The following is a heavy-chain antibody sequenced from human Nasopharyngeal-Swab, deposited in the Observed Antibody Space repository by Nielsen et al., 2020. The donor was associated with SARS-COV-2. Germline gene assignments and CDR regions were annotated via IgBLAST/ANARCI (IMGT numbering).Heavy chain of an antibody. V-gene: IGHV1-18*01. Sequence: ASVKVYCKASGYTFTSYGISWVRKAHGQGLEWMGWISAYNGNTNYAQKLQGRVTMTTDTSTSTAYMELRSLRSEDTAVYYCASLRDPRYYGSGRHQDPWGQGTLVTVSS. CDR2: ISAYNGNT. CDR1: GYTFTSYG. CDR3: ASLRDPRYYGSGRHQDP. J-gene: IGHJ5*02. D-gene: IGHD3-10*01.